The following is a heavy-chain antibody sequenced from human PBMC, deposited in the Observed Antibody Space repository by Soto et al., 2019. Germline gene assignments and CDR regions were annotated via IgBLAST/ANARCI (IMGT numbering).Heavy chain of an antibody. V-gene: IGHV1-69*01. Sequence: QVQLVHAGAEVKQPWSSLKVSCTASVVTLNNYAISWLRQDPGQGLEWMGGIITAFGPAIYAQKFQGRVSLLADESTPTAQTDLSSLRSEDTDVYDCAAGGSWARLHNLGQGPLVTVSS. J-gene: IGHJ4*02. D-gene: IGHD6-13*01. CDR1: VVTLNNYA. CDR2: IITAFGPA. CDR3: AAGGSWARLHN.